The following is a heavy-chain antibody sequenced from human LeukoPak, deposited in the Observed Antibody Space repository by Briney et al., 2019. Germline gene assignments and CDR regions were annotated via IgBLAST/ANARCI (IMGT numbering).Heavy chain of an antibody. CDR3: ASGGLRYCSSTSCPENFDY. D-gene: IGHD2-2*01. J-gene: IGHJ4*02. Sequence: SETLSLTCAVYGGSFSGYYWSWIRQPPGKGLEWIGEINHSGSTNYNPSLKSRVTISVDTSKNQFSLKLSSATAADTAVYYCASGGLRYCSSTSCPENFDYWGQGTLVTVSS. CDR1: GGSFSGYY. V-gene: IGHV4-34*01. CDR2: INHSGST.